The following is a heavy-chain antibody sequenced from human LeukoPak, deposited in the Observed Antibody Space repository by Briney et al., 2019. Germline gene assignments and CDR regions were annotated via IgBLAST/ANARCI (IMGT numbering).Heavy chain of an antibody. D-gene: IGHD3-22*01. CDR3: ARAEGSSGYYYYYYYMDV. J-gene: IGHJ6*03. Sequence: GGSLRLSCAASGFTFSSYAMSWVRQAPGKGLEWVSAISGSGGSTYYADSVKGRFTISRDNSKNTLYLQMNSLRSEDTAVYYCARAEGSSGYYYYYYYMDVWGKGTTVTVSS. CDR1: GFTFSSYA. V-gene: IGHV3-23*01. CDR2: ISGSGGST.